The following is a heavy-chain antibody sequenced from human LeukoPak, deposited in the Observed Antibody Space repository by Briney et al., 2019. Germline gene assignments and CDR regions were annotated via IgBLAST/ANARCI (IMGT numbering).Heavy chain of an antibody. Sequence: SETLSLTCTVSGGSITSPDYYWSWLRQPPGKGLEWIGYIFYSGSTNYNPSLNYNPSLKSRVTISVDTSKNQFSLKLSSVTAADTAVYYCAREFADSSGPGGYFDLWGRGTLVTVSS. CDR2: IFYSGSTNYNPSL. J-gene: IGHJ2*01. CDR1: GGSITSPDYY. V-gene: IGHV4-61*08. D-gene: IGHD3-22*01. CDR3: AREFADSSGPGGYFDL.